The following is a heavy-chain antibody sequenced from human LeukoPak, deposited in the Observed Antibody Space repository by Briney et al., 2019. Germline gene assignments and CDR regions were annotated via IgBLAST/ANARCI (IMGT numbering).Heavy chain of an antibody. CDR2: ISSSSSTI. CDR3: ARDEITMVRGVPYYYYGMDV. J-gene: IGHJ6*02. CDR1: GFTFSSYS. Sequence: GGSLRLSCAASGFTFSSYSMNWVRQAPGKGLEWVSYISSSSSTIYYADSVKGRFTISRDNAKDSLYLQMNSLRAEVTAVYYCARDEITMVRGVPYYYYGMDVWGQGTTVTVSS. V-gene: IGHV3-48*01. D-gene: IGHD3-10*01.